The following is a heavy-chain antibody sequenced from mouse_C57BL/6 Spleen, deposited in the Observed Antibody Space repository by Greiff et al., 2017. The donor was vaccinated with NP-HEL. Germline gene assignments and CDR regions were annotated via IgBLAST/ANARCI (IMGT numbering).Heavy chain of an antibody. CDR2: IYPGSGST. CDR3: ARWGYGSSYVGYFDV. Sequence: QVQLQQPGAELVKPGASVKMSCKASGYTFTSYWITWVKQRPGQGLEWIGDIYPGSGSTNYNEKFKSKATLTVDTSSSTAYMQLSSLTSEDSAVYYCARWGYGSSYVGYFDVWGTGTTVTVSS. D-gene: IGHD1-1*01. V-gene: IGHV1-55*01. J-gene: IGHJ1*03. CDR1: GYTFTSYW.